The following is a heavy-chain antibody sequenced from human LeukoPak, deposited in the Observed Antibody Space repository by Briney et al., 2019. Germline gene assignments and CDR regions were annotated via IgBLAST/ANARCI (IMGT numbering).Heavy chain of an antibody. J-gene: IGHJ4*02. CDR1: GGSISTSNW. CDR3: ARGSHSGSYFG. Sequence: PSGTLSLTCAVSGGSISTSNWWSWVRQPPGKGLEWIGEIYHSGSTNYNPSLKSRVTILVEKSKNQFSLKLSSVTAADTAVYYCARGSHSGSYFGWGQGTLVTVSS. D-gene: IGHD1-26*01. V-gene: IGHV4-4*02. CDR2: IYHSGST.